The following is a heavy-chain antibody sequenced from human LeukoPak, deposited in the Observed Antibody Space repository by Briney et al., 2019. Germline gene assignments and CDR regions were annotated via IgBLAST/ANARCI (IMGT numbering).Heavy chain of an antibody. Sequence: ASVKVSCKASGYIFRKYAITWVRQAPGQGLEWMGWIDPYNGHTNRAQNFQGRVTMSTDTLTNTADMELTRLRSDDTAVYYCARGMGNEGLTSWGPGTLVTVPS. CDR3: ARGMGNEGLTS. V-gene: IGHV1-18*01. CDR2: IDPYNGHT. J-gene: IGHJ3*01. D-gene: IGHD7-27*01. CDR1: GYIFRKYA.